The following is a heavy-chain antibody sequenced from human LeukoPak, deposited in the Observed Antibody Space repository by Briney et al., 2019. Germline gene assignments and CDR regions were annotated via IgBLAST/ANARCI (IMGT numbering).Heavy chain of an antibody. D-gene: IGHD6-19*01. Sequence: GASVKVSFRASGYTFTGYYMHWVRQAPGQGREWMGWINSNSGGTNYAQKFQGRVTMTRDTSISTAYMELSRLRSDDTAVYYCARDTGYRSGWYFDLWGRGTLVTVSS. CDR2: INSNSGGT. J-gene: IGHJ2*01. CDR3: ARDTGYRSGWYFDL. CDR1: GYTFTGYY. V-gene: IGHV1-2*02.